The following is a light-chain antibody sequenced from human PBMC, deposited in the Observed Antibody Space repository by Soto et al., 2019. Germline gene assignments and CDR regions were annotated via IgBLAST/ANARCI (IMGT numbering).Light chain of an antibody. Sequence: IGFTKSTTTLSLSPGEKTTPLCRASQSVSSYLAWYQQRPGQAPRLLIYDASNRATGVPARFSGSGSGTDFTLTISSLEPEDFAVYYCQQRSSWPPTFGQGTRLEVK. CDR2: DAS. J-gene: IGKJ5*01. V-gene: IGKV3-11*01. CDR3: QQRSSWPPT. CDR1: QSVSSY.